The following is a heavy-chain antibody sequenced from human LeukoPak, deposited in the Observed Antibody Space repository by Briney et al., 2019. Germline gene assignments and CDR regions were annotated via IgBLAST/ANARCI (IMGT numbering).Heavy chain of an antibody. CDR1: GFPFSDDW. CDR3: TAPDFLDY. CDR2: IKKKGDGGTT. J-gene: IGHJ4*02. Sequence: GGSLRLSCAASGFPFSDDWMSWVRQAPGKGLEWVGRIKKKGDGGTTDYAAPVKGRFTISRDDSKNMLYLEMNSLKTEDTAVYYCTAPDFLDYWGQGTLVTVSS. D-gene: IGHD1-14*01. V-gene: IGHV3-15*01.